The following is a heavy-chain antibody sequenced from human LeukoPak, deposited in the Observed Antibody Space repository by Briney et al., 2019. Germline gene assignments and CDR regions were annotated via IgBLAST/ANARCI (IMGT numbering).Heavy chain of an antibody. CDR1: GFTFSNAW. Sequence: KSGGSLRLSCAASGFTFSNAWMSWVRQAPGKGLEWVGRIKSKTDGGTTDYAAPVKGRFTISRDDSKNTLYLQMNSLKTEDTAVYYCTTEATVTTSPLFQHWGQGTLVTVSS. V-gene: IGHV3-15*01. CDR2: IKSKTDGGTT. J-gene: IGHJ1*01. D-gene: IGHD4-17*01. CDR3: TTEATVTTSPLFQH.